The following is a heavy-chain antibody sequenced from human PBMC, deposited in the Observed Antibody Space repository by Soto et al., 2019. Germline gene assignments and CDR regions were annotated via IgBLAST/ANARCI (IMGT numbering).Heavy chain of an antibody. CDR3: ARQSGARPYDL. J-gene: IGHJ5*02. Sequence: PWGSLRLSCAVSGISVSNEYMSLCRQAPWKWLEWVSVMYGSGTTYYADSVQGRSTISRDNSKNTLYLQMNSLTADDTAVYYCARQSGARPYDLWGQGTLVTVSS. CDR2: MYGSGTT. V-gene: IGHV3-53*01. CDR1: GISVSNEY.